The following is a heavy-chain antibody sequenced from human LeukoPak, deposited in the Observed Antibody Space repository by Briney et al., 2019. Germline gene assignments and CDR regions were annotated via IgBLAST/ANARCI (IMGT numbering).Heavy chain of an antibody. CDR3: ARARTVTSPLDAFDI. Sequence: SETLSLTCTVSGGSISSYYWSWILQPPGKGLEWIGYIYYSGSTNYSPSLKSRVTISVDTSKNQFSLKLSSVTAADTAVYYCARARTVTSPLDAFDIWGQGTMVTVSS. V-gene: IGHV4-59*01. D-gene: IGHD4-11*01. CDR2: IYYSGST. CDR1: GGSISSYY. J-gene: IGHJ3*02.